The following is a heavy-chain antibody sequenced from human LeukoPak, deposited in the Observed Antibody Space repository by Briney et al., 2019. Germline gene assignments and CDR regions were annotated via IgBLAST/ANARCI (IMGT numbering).Heavy chain of an antibody. CDR1: GYTLTELS. V-gene: IGHV1-24*01. Sequence: ASVKVTCKVSGYTLTELSMHWVRQAPGKGLEWMGGFDPEDGETIYAQKFQGRVTMTEDTSTDTAYMELGSLRSEDTAVYYCAGYSGPRDGFDYWGQGTLVTVSS. CDR3: AGYSGPRDGFDY. J-gene: IGHJ4*02. CDR2: FDPEDGET. D-gene: IGHD5-12*01.